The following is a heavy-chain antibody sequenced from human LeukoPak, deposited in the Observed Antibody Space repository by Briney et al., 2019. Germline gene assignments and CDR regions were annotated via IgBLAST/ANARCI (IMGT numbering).Heavy chain of an antibody. CDR2: IDPSDSYT. CDR3: AREAVEPNWFDP. CDR1: GYSFTSYW. V-gene: IGHV5-10-1*01. Sequence: GESLRISCKGSGYSFTSYWISWVRQMPGKGLEWMGRIDPSDSYTNYSPSFQGHVAISADKSISTAYLQWSSLKASDTAMYYCAREAVEPNWFDPWGQGTLVTVS. J-gene: IGHJ5*02.